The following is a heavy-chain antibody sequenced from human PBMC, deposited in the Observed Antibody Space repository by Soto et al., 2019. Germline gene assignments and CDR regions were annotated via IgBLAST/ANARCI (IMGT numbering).Heavy chain of an antibody. CDR1: GGTFSSYA. Sequence: SVKVSCKASGGTFSSYAISWVRQAPGQGLEWMGGIIPIFGTANYAQKFQGSVTITADESTSTAYMELSSLRSEDTAVYYCARDGDFGVVSNGVRQYGMDVLGQGTTVTVSS. V-gene: IGHV1-69*13. CDR2: IIPIFGTA. CDR3: ARDGDFGVVSNGVRQYGMDV. J-gene: IGHJ6*02. D-gene: IGHD3-3*01.